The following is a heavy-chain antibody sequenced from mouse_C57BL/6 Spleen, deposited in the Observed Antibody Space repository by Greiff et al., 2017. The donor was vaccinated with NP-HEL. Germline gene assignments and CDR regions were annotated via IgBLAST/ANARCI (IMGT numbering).Heavy chain of an antibody. CDR3: ARYYRDETWFAY. V-gene: IGHV14-2*01. D-gene: IGHD1-1*01. J-gene: IGHJ3*01. CDR2: IDPEDGET. CDR1: GFNIKDYY. Sequence: EVKLMESGAELVKPGASVKLSCTASGFNIKDYYMHWVKQRTEQGLEWIGRIDPEDGETKYAPKFQGQATITADTSSNTSYLQLSSLTSEDTAVYYCARYYRDETWFAYWGQGTLVTVSA.